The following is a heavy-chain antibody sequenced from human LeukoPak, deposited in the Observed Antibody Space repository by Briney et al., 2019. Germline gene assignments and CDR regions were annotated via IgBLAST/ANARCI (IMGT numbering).Heavy chain of an antibody. CDR1: GFTFTTYG. V-gene: IGHV3-21*01. D-gene: IGHD1-26*01. CDR3: ARERWELSALDV. CDR2: ISSSSSSYI. J-gene: IGHJ6*04. Sequence: GGSLRLSCAASGFTFTTYGMHWVRQAPGKGLEWVSSISSSSSSYIYYADSVKGRFTISRDNAKNSLYLQMNSLRAEDTAVYYCARERWELSALDVWGKGTTVTVSS.